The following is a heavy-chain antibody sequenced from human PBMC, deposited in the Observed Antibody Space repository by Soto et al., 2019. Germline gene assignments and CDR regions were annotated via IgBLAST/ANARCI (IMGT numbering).Heavy chain of an antibody. CDR3: AGRKFYAPDIDA. CDR2: IYPTDLDP. V-gene: IGHV5-51*01. J-gene: IGHJ5*01. D-gene: IGHD3-16*01. Sequence: GESLKISCKASRDTFNTYWIGWVRQMPGKGPEWLGIIYPTDLDPVYNPSLQGRVPISVDRSVGTAYLQWNSLRASDTAIYYCAGRKFYAPDIDAWGHGTTVTVSS. CDR1: RDTFNTYW.